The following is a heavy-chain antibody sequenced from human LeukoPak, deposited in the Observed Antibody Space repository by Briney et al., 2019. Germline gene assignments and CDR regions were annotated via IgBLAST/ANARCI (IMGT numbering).Heavy chain of an antibody. Sequence: SETLSLTCTVSGGSISSSSYSWGWIRQPPGTGLEWLGTIYYSGSTYQNPSLKSRVITSVDMSKNQFSLKLNSVTAADTAVYYCARGVLVWFGRHRNWYFYLWGRGTLVTVSS. CDR2: IYYSGST. J-gene: IGHJ2*01. CDR3: ARGVLVWFGRHRNWYFYL. V-gene: IGHV4-39*07. D-gene: IGHD3-10*01. CDR1: GGSISSSSYS.